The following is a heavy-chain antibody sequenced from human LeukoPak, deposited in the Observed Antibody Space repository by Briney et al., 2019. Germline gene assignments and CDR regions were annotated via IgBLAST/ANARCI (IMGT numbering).Heavy chain of an antibody. CDR3: ARGVILGYDFDY. D-gene: IGHD5-12*01. CDR1: GFTFSSHA. Sequence: GGSLRLSCAASGFTFSSHAMHWVRQAQGEGLGYVSAISSNGISTYYANSLQDRFTVSRDNSKNMLFLQMDSLGPEDMAVYYCARGVILGYDFDYWGQGTLVAISS. V-gene: IGHV3-64*01. J-gene: IGHJ4*02. CDR2: ISSNGIST.